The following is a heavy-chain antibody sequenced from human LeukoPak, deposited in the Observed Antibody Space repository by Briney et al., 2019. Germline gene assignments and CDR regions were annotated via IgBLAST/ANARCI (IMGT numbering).Heavy chain of an antibody. Sequence: SETLSLTCAVYGGSFSGYYWSWIRQPPGKGLEWIGEINHSGSTNYNPSLKSRVTISVDTSKNQFSLKLSSVTAADTAVYYCARETHYYDSSGYYLHFDYWGQGTLVTVSS. CDR2: INHSGST. CDR1: GGSFSGYY. D-gene: IGHD3-22*01. CDR3: ARETHYYDSSGYYLHFDY. J-gene: IGHJ4*02. V-gene: IGHV4-34*01.